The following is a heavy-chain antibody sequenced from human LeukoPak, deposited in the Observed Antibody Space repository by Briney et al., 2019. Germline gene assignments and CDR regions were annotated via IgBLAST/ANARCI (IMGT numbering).Heavy chain of an antibody. CDR3: AKEGNTAMAFFDY. CDR2: ISYDGSNK. D-gene: IGHD5-18*01. V-gene: IGHV3-30*18. CDR1: GFTFSSYG. Sequence: GGSLRLSCAASGFTFSSYGMHWVRQAPGKGLEWVAVISYDGSNKYNADSVKGRFTISRDNSKNTLYLQMNSLRAEDTAVYYCAKEGNTAMAFFDYWGQGTLVTVSS. J-gene: IGHJ4*02.